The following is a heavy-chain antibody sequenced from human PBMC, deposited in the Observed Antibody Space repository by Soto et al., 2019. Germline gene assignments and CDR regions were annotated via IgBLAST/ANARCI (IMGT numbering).Heavy chain of an antibody. Sequence: GGSLRLSCAASGFTFSGSAMHWVRQASGKGLEWVGRIRSKANSYATAYAASVKGRFTISRDDSKNTAHLQMNSLKTEDTAVYYCIRRSGDGYNLPFDYWGQGTLVTVSS. CDR2: IRSKANSYAT. CDR1: GFTFSGSA. V-gene: IGHV3-73*01. CDR3: IRRSGDGYNLPFDY. J-gene: IGHJ4*02. D-gene: IGHD5-12*01.